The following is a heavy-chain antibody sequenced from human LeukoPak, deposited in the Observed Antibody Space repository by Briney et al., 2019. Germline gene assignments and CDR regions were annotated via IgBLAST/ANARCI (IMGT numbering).Heavy chain of an antibody. CDR1: GGTFSSYA. J-gene: IGHJ4*02. D-gene: IGHD6-6*01. CDR3: ARGGQLVPSLDY. CDR2: IIPIFGTA. Sequence: ASVKVSCKASGGTFSSYAISWVRQAPGQGLEWMGGIIPIFGTANYAQKFQGRVTITADESTSTAYMGLSSLRSEDTAVYYCARGGQLVPSLDYWGQGTLVTVSS. V-gene: IGHV1-69*13.